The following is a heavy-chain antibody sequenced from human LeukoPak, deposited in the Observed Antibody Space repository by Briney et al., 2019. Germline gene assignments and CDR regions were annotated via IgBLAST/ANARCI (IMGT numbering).Heavy chain of an antibody. D-gene: IGHD6-13*01. J-gene: IGHJ6*02. CDR3: ARVPRAATGPTYGMDV. V-gene: IGHV4-31*03. CDR1: GGSITSGGYY. Sequence: PSETLSLTCTVSGGSITSGGYYWSWIRQHPGKGLEWIGHMYYSGSTYYNPSLQSRVTTSVDTSKNQFSLKLNSVTAADTAVYYCARVPRAATGPTYGMDVWGQGTTVTVSS. CDR2: MYYSGST.